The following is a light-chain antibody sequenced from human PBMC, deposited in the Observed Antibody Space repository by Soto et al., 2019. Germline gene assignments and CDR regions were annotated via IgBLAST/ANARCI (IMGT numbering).Light chain of an antibody. CDR3: QQYNSYSPAT. J-gene: IGKJ1*01. Sequence: DIQMTQSPSTLSASVGDRVTITCRASQSISSWLAWYQQKPKKAPKLLIYKASSLESVVPSRFSGSGSGTEFTLTISSLQPDDFATYYCQQYNSYSPATFGQGTKVEIK. V-gene: IGKV1-5*03. CDR1: QSISSW. CDR2: KAS.